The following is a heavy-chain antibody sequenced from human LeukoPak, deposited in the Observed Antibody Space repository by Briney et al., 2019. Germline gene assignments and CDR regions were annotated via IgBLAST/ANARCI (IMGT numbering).Heavy chain of an antibody. CDR1: EATFSSYA. J-gene: IGHJ4*02. CDR2: IIPILGIA. D-gene: IGHD3-9*01. V-gene: IGHV1-69*04. CDR3: ASLGPYYDILTGSSPRDY. Sequence: GASVKLSCTASEATFSSYAISWVRQAPGQGLEWMGRIIPILGIANYAQKFQGRVTITAGKSTSTAYMELSSLRSEDTAVYYCASLGPYYDILTGSSPRDYWGQGTLVTVSS.